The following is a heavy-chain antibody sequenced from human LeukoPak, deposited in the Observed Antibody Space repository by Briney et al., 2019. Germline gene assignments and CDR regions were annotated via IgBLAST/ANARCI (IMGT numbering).Heavy chain of an antibody. V-gene: IGHV3-74*01. J-gene: IGHJ4*02. Sequence: GGSLRLSCAASGFTFTNYWMHWVRQAPGKGLVWVSRIDIDGTGTSYADSVKGRFTIARDNAKNTVSLQMNSLKAEDTAVYYCGTVFDHWGPGILVTVSS. CDR2: IDIDGTGT. CDR1: GFTFTNYW. CDR3: GTVFDH.